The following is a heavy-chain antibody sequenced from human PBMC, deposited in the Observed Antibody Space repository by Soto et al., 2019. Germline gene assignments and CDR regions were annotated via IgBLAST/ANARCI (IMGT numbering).Heavy chain of an antibody. D-gene: IGHD2-21*02. Sequence: QVQLQESGPGLVKPSQTLSLTCTVSGGSITRGGYYWTWIRQHPGKVLEWIGYIYYSGSTYYNPSITSRLTISVDTSKNQASLKLSSVTAADTAVYYCARVDSGGDAYFDYWGQGTLVTVSS. J-gene: IGHJ4*02. CDR2: IYYSGST. V-gene: IGHV4-31*03. CDR3: ARVDSGGDAYFDY. CDR1: GGSITRGGYY.